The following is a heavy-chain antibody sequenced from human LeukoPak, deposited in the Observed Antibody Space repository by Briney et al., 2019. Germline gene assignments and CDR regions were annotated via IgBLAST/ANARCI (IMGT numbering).Heavy chain of an antibody. CDR3: ARADSSGYSLDENFDY. Sequence: ASVKVSCKASGGTLSSYALNWVRQAPGQGLERIGRIIPIFAIVNYAQNFQGRVTITADKSTNTAYMELSSLRFEDTAFYYCARADSSGYSLDENFDYWGQGTLVTVSS. V-gene: IGHV1-69*04. CDR2: IIPIFAIV. D-gene: IGHD3-22*01. CDR1: GGTLSSYA. J-gene: IGHJ4*02.